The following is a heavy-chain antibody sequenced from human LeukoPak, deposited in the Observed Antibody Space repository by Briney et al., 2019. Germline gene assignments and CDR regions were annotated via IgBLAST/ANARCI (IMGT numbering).Heavy chain of an antibody. CDR3: ARSHVAAGTDFISTDY. CDR1: GYTFTSYD. CDR2: MNPNSGNT. J-gene: IGHJ4*02. Sequence: GASVKVSCKASGYTFTSYDINWVRQATGQGLEWMGWMNPNSGNTGYAQKFQGRVTMTRNTSISTAYMELSSLRSEDTAVYYCARSHVAAGTDFISTDYWGQGTLVTVSS. D-gene: IGHD6-13*01. V-gene: IGHV1-8*01.